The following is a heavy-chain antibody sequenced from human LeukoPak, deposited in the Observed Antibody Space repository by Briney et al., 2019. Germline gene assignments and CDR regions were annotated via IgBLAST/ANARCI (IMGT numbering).Heavy chain of an antibody. CDR2: ISYDGSNK. CDR3: ARGGGDY. CDR1: GFIFSSYA. J-gene: IGHJ4*02. D-gene: IGHD6-25*01. V-gene: IGHV3-30*04. Sequence: GGSLRLSCAASGFIFSSYAMHWVRQAPGKGLEWVAVISYDGSNKYYADSVKGRFTISRDNSKNTLYLQMNSLRAEDTAVYYCARGGGDYWGQGTLVTVSS.